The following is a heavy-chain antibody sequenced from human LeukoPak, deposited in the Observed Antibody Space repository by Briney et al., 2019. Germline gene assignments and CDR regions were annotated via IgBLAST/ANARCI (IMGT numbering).Heavy chain of an antibody. V-gene: IGHV1-18*01. J-gene: IGHJ5*02. CDR3: ARGCSGGSCLFGFDP. Sequence: ASVKVSCTASGYTFTSYGISWVRQAPGQGLEWMGWISAYNGNTNYAQKLQGRVTMTTDTSTSTAYMELRSLRSDDTAVYYCARGCSGGSCLFGFDPWGQGNLVTVSS. CDR2: ISAYNGNT. CDR1: GYTFTSYG. D-gene: IGHD2-15*01.